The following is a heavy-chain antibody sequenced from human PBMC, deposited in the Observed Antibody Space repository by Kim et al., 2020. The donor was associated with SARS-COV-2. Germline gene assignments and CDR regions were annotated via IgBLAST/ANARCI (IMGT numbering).Heavy chain of an antibody. J-gene: IGHJ4*02. V-gene: IGHV1-2*02. CDR3: ARDHLLGQPLVL. CDR2: TNPNSGGT. D-gene: IGHD6-13*01. Sequence: ASVKVSCKASGYTFTGYYMHWVRQAPGQGLEWMGWTNPNSGGTNYAQKFQGRVTMTRDTSISTASMELSRQGSDDTAVYYFARDHLLGQPLVLWGQRTLVTVSS. CDR1: GYTFTGYY.